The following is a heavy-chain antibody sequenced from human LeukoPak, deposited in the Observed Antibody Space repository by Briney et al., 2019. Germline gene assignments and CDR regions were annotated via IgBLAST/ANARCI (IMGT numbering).Heavy chain of an antibody. CDR2: IYYSGST. V-gene: IGHV4-59*01. CDR3: ASRLVDTYYYYGLDV. CDR1: GGSISSYY. D-gene: IGHD5-24*01. Sequence: SETLSLTCTVSGGSISSYYWSWIRQSPGKGLEWIGYIYYSGSTDYNPSLKSRVTISVDTSKNQFSLNLTSVTAADTAVYYCASRLVDTYYYYGLDVWGQETTVTVSS. J-gene: IGHJ6*02.